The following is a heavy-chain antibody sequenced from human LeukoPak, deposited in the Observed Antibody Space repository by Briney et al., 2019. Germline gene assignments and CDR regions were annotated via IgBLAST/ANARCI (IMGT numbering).Heavy chain of an antibody. CDR1: GFTFSSYA. CDR3: ARDKSYYDSSGPFDY. CDR2: IWYDGSNK. J-gene: IGHJ4*02. V-gene: IGHV3-33*08. D-gene: IGHD3-22*01. Sequence: QPGRSLRLSCAASGFTFSSYAMHWVRQAPGKGLEWVAVIWYDGSNKYYADSVKGRFTISRDNSKNTLYLQMNSLRAEDTAVYYCARDKSYYDSSGPFDYWGQGTLVTVSS.